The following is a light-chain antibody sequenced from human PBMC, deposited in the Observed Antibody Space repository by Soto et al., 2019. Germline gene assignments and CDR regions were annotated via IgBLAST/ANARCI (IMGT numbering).Light chain of an antibody. Sequence: IVMTQSPGTLSLSAGARANLSCRASQSITTHLAWYQQRPGQAPRLLIFGASTRATGIPARFSGSGSGTEFTLNISSLQSEDFAVYYCQQYNNWPPSITFGQGTRLEIK. CDR1: QSITTH. V-gene: IGKV3-15*01. J-gene: IGKJ5*01. CDR2: GAS. CDR3: QQYNNWPPSIT.